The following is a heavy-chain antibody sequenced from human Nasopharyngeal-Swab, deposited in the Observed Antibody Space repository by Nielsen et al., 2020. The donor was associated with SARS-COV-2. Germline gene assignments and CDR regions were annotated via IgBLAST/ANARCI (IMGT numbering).Heavy chain of an antibody. J-gene: IGHJ3*02. CDR2: VVPEDGEP. V-gene: IGHV1-24*01. D-gene: IGHD3-3*01. CDR3: ASEGSGVFGVVIYAFDI. Sequence: ASVKVSCKVSGYTLTVLPIHWVRQAPGKGLEWMGTVVPEDGEPIYAQNFQGRVTMTDDTPTYTAYLELSSLRSEDTAVYYCASEGSGVFGVVIYAFDIWGPGTLVTVSS. CDR1: GYTLTVLP.